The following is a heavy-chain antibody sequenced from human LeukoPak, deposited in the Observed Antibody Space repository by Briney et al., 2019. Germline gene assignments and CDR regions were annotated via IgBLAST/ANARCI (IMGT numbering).Heavy chain of an antibody. CDR1: GFTFSSYW. J-gene: IGHJ3*02. CDR3: AREQTRGTAFDT. Sequence: GGSLRLSCAASGFTFSSYWMHWVRQAPGKGLVWVSRINTDGSSTTYADSVKGRFTISRDNAKNTLYLQMNSLRAEDTAVYYCAREQTRGTAFDTWGQGTMVTVSS. D-gene: IGHD1-1*01. CDR2: INTDGSST. V-gene: IGHV3-74*01.